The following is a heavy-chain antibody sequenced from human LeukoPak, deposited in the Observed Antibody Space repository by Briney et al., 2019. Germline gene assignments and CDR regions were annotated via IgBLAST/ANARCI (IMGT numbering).Heavy chain of an antibody. Sequence: ASVKVSCKASGYTFTGYYMPWVRQAPGQGLEWMGWINPNSGGTNYAQKFQGWVTMTRDTSISTAYMELSRLRSDDTAVYYCARADVSGSSNDYWGQGTLVTVSS. CDR1: GYTFTGYY. V-gene: IGHV1-2*04. CDR2: INPNSGGT. D-gene: IGHD6-6*01. CDR3: ARADVSGSSNDY. J-gene: IGHJ4*02.